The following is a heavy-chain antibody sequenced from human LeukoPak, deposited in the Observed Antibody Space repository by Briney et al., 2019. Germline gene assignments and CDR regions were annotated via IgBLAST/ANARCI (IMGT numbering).Heavy chain of an antibody. CDR3: AKGVYGVYWYFDL. CDR2: ISGSGGAT. V-gene: IGHV3-23*01. D-gene: IGHD5/OR15-5a*01. Sequence: QAGGSLRLSCAASGFIFSSYAVSWVRRAPGRGLEWVSSISGSGGATYYADSVKGRFTISRDNSMNTLYLQMNSLRAEDTAVYYCAKGVYGVYWYFDLWGRGTRVTVSP. CDR1: GFIFSSYA. J-gene: IGHJ2*01.